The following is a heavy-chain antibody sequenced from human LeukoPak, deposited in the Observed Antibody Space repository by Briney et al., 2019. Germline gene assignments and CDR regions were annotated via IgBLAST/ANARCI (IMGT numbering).Heavy chain of an antibody. CDR3: ARARRITIPYSSSWYGHNNGFDP. Sequence: ASVKVSCKASGYTFTSYDINRVRQATGQGLEWMGWMNPNSGNTGYAQKFQGRVTITRNTSISTAYMELGSLRSEDTAVYYCARARRITIPYSSSWYGHNNGFDPWGQGTLVTVSS. CDR2: MNPNSGNT. J-gene: IGHJ5*02. D-gene: IGHD6-13*01. V-gene: IGHV1-8*03. CDR1: GYTFTSYD.